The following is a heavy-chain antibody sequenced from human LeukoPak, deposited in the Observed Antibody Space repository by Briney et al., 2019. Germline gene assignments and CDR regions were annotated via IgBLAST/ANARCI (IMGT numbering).Heavy chain of an antibody. V-gene: IGHV3-7*03. CDR2: IKQDGSEQ. CDR3: ARGGGNFHY. J-gene: IGHJ4*02. CDR1: GFTFSTFW. D-gene: IGHD3-16*01. Sequence: GGSLRLSCAASGFTFSTFWMSWVRQAPGKGLEWVANIKQDGSEQYYVDSVRGRFTIFRDNAKNSLYLQMNSLRAEDTAVYYCARGGGNFHYWGQGTLVTVSS.